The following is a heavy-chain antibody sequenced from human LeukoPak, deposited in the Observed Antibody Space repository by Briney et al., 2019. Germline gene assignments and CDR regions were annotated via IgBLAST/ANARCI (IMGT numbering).Heavy chain of an antibody. V-gene: IGHV1-69*06. D-gene: IGHD2-2*01. J-gene: IGHJ4*02. Sequence: ASVKVSCQASGYTFTSYGINWVRQAPGQGLEWMGGIIPIFGTANYAQKFQGRVTITADKSTSTAYMELSSLRSEDTAVYYCASRGYCSNTSCYVLDYWGQGTLVTVSS. CDR3: ASRGYCSNTSCYVLDY. CDR2: IIPIFGTA. CDR1: GYTFTSYG.